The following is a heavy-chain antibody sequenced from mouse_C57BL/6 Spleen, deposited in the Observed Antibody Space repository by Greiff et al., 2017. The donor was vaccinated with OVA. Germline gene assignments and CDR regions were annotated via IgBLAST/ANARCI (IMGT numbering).Heavy chain of an antibody. J-gene: IGHJ4*01. V-gene: IGHV1-7*01. Sequence: QVQLQQSGAELAKPGASVKLSCKASGYTFTSYWMHWVKQRPGQGLEWIGYINPSSGYTKYNQKFKDKATLTADKSYSTAYMQLSSLTYEDSAVYYCARGGSPTGTEAMDYWGQGTSVTVSS. CDR1: GYTFTSYW. CDR3: ARGGSPTGTEAMDY. D-gene: IGHD4-1*02. CDR2: INPSSGYT.